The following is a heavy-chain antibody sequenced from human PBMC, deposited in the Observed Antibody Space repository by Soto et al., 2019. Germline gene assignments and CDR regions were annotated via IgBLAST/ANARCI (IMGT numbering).Heavy chain of an antibody. D-gene: IGHD6-25*01. Sequence: PSETLSLTCTVSGDSFTSYFWSWLRQPPGKGLEWIGYVYHTGSTEYNPSLESRVVISVDTSKNQFSLKLNSVTAADTAVYYCARDLVAAARPGYLDPWGQGILVTVSS. CDR1: GDSFTSYF. CDR2: VYHTGST. CDR3: ARDLVAAARPGYLDP. V-gene: IGHV4-59*12. J-gene: IGHJ5*02.